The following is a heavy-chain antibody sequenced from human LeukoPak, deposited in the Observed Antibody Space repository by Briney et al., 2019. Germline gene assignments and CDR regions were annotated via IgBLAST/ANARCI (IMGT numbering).Heavy chain of an antibody. V-gene: IGHV4-61*02. CDR1: GGSISSSSYY. J-gene: IGHJ5*02. Sequence: SETLSLTCTVSGGSISSSSYYWSWIRQPAGKGLEWIGRIYTSGSTNYNPSPKSRVTISVDTSKNQFSLKLSSVTAADTAIYYCARGGYYGSGNDFRFDPWGQGTLVTVSS. CDR2: IYTSGST. CDR3: ARGGYYGSGNDFRFDP. D-gene: IGHD3-10*01.